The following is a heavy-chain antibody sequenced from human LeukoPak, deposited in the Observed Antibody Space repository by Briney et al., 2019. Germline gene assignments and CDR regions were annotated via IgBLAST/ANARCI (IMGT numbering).Heavy chain of an antibody. CDR3: ARNYYDSSGYGKNAFDI. J-gene: IGHJ3*02. D-gene: IGHD3-22*01. Sequence: PSETLSLTCTVSGYSISSGYYWGWIRQPPGKGLEWIGSIYHSGSTYYNPSLKSRVTISVDTSKNQFSLKLSSVTAADTAVYYCARNYYDSSGYGKNAFDIWGQGTMVTVSS. CDR2: IYHSGST. CDR1: GYSISSGYY. V-gene: IGHV4-38-2*02.